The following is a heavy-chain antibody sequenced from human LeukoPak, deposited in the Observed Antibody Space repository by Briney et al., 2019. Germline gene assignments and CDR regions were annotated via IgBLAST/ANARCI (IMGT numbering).Heavy chain of an antibody. J-gene: IGHJ4*02. Sequence: PSETLSLTCTVSGGSISSYYWSWIRQPPGKGLEWIGYIYYSGSTNHNPSLKSRVTISVDTSKNQFSLKLSSLTAADTAVYYCARVTGYMIEDYFDYWGQGTLVTVSS. CDR1: GGSISSYY. CDR2: IYYSGST. D-gene: IGHD3-22*01. V-gene: IGHV4-59*01. CDR3: ARVTGYMIEDYFDY.